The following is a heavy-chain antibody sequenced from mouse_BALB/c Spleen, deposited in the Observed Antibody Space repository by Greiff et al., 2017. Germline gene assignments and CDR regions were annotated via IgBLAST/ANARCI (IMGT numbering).Heavy chain of an antibody. D-gene: IGHD2-4*01. J-gene: IGHJ3*01. V-gene: IGHV5-4*02. CDR1: GFTFSDYY. Sequence: EVKLMESGGGLVKPGGSLKLSCAASGFTFSDYYMYWVRQTPEKRLEWVATISDGGSYTYYPDSVKGRFTISRDNAKNNLYLQMSSLKSEDTAMYYCARGYDYGSFAYWGQGTLVTVSA. CDR2: ISDGGSYT. CDR3: ARGYDYGSFAY.